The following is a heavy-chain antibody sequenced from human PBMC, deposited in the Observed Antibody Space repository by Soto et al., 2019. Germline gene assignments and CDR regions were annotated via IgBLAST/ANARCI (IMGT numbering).Heavy chain of an antibody. CDR1: GFIFRSYA. V-gene: IGHV3-30-3*01. J-gene: IGHJ3*02. D-gene: IGHD2-15*01. CDR3: AREYGIGGAAFDI. CDR2: ISYDGSNK. Sequence: GGSLRLSCAASGFIFRSYAMHWVLQAPGKGLEWVAVISYDGSNKYYADSVKGRFTISRDNSKNTLYLQMNSLRAEDTAVYYCAREYGIGGAAFDIWGQGTMVTVSS.